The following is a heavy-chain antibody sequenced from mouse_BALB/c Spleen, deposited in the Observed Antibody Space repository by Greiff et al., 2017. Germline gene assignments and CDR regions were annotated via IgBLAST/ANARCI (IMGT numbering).Heavy chain of an antibody. CDR1: GYTFTSYV. V-gene: IGHV1-14*01. J-gene: IGHJ2*01. D-gene: IGHD3-2*01. Sequence: VQLKESGPELVKPGASVKMSCKASGYTFTSYVMHWVKQKPGQGLEWIGYINPYNDGTKYNEKFNGKATLTSDKSSSTAYMELSSLTSEDSAVYYCARRQLGLRNYFDYWGQGTTLTVSS. CDR2: INPYNDGT. CDR3: ARRQLGLRNYFDY.